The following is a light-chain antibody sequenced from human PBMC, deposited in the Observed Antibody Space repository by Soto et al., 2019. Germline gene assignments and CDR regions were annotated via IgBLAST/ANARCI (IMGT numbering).Light chain of an antibody. CDR2: DAS. V-gene: IGKV1-33*01. CDR1: QDIKNY. Sequence: DIQVTQSTSTLSASVGDRVTITCRASQDIKNYLNWYQQKSGKAPKLLIYDASALETGVPSRFSGSGSGTDFTFTINSLQPEDITTYYCPEYDNLPLTFGGGTKVDIK. J-gene: IGKJ4*01. CDR3: PEYDNLPLT.